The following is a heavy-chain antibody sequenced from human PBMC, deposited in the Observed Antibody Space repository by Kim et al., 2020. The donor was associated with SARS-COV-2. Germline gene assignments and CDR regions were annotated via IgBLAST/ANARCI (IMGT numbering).Heavy chain of an antibody. CDR1: GYTFTSYY. V-gene: IGHV1-46*01. CDR2: INPSGGST. Sequence: ASVKVSCKASGYTFTSYYMHWVRQAPGQGLEWMGIINPSGGSTSHAQKFQGRVTMTRDTSTSTVYMELSSLRSEDTAVYYCARARITMVRGVSRGVGYYYYGMDVWGQGTTVTVSS. CDR3: ARARITMVRGVSRGVGYYYYGMDV. D-gene: IGHD3-10*01. J-gene: IGHJ6*02.